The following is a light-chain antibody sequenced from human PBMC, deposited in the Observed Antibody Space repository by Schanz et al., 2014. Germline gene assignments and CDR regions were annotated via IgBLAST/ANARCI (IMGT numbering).Light chain of an antibody. Sequence: QSALTQPASVSGSPGQSITISCTGTSSDVGSYNLVSWYQQHPGKAPKLMIYEGSKRPSGVRDRFSGSKSGNTASLTISGLQAEEEADYYCCSYAGRSWVFGGGTKLTVL. CDR3: CSYAGRSWV. J-gene: IGLJ3*02. V-gene: IGLV2-23*01. CDR2: EGS. CDR1: SSDVGSYNL.